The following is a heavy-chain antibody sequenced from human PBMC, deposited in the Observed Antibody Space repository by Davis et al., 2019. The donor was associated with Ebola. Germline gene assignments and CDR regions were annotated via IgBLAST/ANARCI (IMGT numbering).Heavy chain of an antibody. D-gene: IGHD5-12*01. CDR1: GFTFSSYS. J-gene: IGHJ4*02. Sequence: GESLKISCAASGFTFSSYSMNWVRQAPGKGLEWLSYIDTSGTVIYYADSVKGRFTVSRDNAKNSLFLQMNSLRVEDTAVYYCARDRFSYSGNYAAHWGQGALVTVSS. CDR2: IDTSGTVI. CDR3: ARDRFSYSGNYAAH. V-gene: IGHV3-48*04.